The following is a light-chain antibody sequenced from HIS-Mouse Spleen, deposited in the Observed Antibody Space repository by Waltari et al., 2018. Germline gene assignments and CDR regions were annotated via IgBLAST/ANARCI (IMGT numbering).Light chain of an antibody. CDR2: RNN. CDR1: SSNIGSNY. V-gene: IGLV1-47*01. J-gene: IGLJ3*02. Sequence: QSVLTQPPSASGTPGQRVTISCSGRSSNIGSNYVYWYQQLPGKAPKLLIYRNNQRPSGVPDRFSGSKSGTSASLAISGLRSEDEADYYCAAWDDSLSGPVFGGGTKLTVL. CDR3: AAWDDSLSGPV.